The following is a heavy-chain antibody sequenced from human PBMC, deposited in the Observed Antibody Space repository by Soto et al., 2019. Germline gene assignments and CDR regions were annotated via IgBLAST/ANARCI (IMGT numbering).Heavy chain of an antibody. J-gene: IGHJ6*02. CDR1: GFTFSSYA. CDR3: ARDQGWFGELLCYYYYGMDV. V-gene: IGHV3-30-3*01. CDR2: ISYDGSNK. D-gene: IGHD3-10*01. Sequence: PGGSLRLSCAASGFTFSSYAMHWVRQAPGKGLEWVAVISYDGSNKYYADSVKGRFTISRDNSKNTLYLQMNSLRAEDTAVYYCARDQGWFGELLCYYYYGMDVWGQGTTVTVSS.